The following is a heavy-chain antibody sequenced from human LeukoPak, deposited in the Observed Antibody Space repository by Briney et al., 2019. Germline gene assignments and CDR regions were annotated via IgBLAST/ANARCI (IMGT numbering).Heavy chain of an antibody. D-gene: IGHD3-3*01. CDR1: GGSISSSSHY. CDR3: AREGGFYRPLDY. CDR2: VHVDGRT. V-gene: IGHV4-39*07. Sequence: NPSETLSLTCTVSGGSISSSSHYWSWIRQPPGKGLEWSGVVHVDGRTNYNPSLKSRLTLSVDLSENHISLRLTSVTAADTAVYYCAREGGFYRPLDYSGQGTLVTVSS. J-gene: IGHJ4*02.